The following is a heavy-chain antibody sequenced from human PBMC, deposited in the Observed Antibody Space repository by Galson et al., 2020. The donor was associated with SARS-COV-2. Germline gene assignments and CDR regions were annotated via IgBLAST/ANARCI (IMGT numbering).Heavy chain of an antibody. CDR3: VRGSNGRVGLIPSRNWFDP. Sequence: ASETLSLTCAFSGFTISSGGYSWSWIRQSPGKGLEWIGYIYQSGTTYYNPSLKSRVTISVDRSKNHFSLNLSSVTTADTAVYYCVRGSNGRVGLIPSRNWFDPWGQGALVTVSS. CDR2: IYQSGTT. D-gene: IGHD1-1*01. V-gene: IGHV4-30-2*06. J-gene: IGHJ5*02. CDR1: GFTISSGGYS.